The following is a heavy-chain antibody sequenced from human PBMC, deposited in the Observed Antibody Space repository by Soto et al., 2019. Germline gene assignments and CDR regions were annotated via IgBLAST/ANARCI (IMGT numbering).Heavy chain of an antibody. J-gene: IGHJ4*02. D-gene: IGHD2-2*02. CDR1: GYTFTGYY. V-gene: IGHV1-2*02. CDR3: ARVEGFVGYCSSTSCYTFDY. Sequence: ASVKVSCKASGYTFTGYYMHWVRQAPGQGLEWMGWINPNSGGTNYAQKFQGRVTMTRDTSISTAYMELSRLRSDDTAVYYCARVEGFVGYCSSTSCYTFDYWGQGTLVTVSS. CDR2: INPNSGGT.